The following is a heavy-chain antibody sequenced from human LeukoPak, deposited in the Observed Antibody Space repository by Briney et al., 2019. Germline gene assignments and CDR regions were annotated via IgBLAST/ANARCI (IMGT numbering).Heavy chain of an antibody. D-gene: IGHD1-26*01. Sequence: SQTLSLTCTVSGGSISSGDYYWSWIRQPPGKGLEWIGYIYYSGSTYYNPSLKSRVTISVDTSKNQFSLKLSSVTAADTAVYYCAGSSSGSYHSAFDIWGQGTMVTVSS. CDR2: IYYSGST. J-gene: IGHJ3*02. CDR1: GGSISSGDYY. CDR3: AGSSSGSYHSAFDI. V-gene: IGHV4-30-4*08.